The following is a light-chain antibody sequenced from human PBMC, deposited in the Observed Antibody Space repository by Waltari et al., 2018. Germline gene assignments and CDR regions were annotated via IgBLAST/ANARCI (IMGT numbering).Light chain of an antibody. CDR2: SNN. J-gene: IGLJ3*02. CDR3: AAWDDSLNGPV. CDR1: SSNIGSNT. Sequence: QSVLTQPPSASGTPGQRVTISCSGSSSNIGSNTVNWYQQLPGTAPKLLIHSNNPRPSGVPARCSGSKSGTSASLAISGLQSEDEADYYCAAWDDSLNGPVFGGGTKLTVL. V-gene: IGLV1-44*01.